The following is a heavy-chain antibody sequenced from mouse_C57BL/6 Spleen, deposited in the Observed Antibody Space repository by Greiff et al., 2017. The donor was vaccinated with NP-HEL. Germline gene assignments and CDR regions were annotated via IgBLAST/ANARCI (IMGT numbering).Heavy chain of an antibody. CDR1: GFTFTDYY. V-gene: IGHV7-3*01. J-gene: IGHJ1*03. CDR3: ARYETYGNDGFDV. Sequence: EVMLVESGGGLVQPGGSLSLSCAASGFTFTDYYMSWVRQPPGKALEWLGFIRNTANGYTTEYSVSVKGRFTISRDNSQSILYLQMNALRAEDSATYYCARYETYGNDGFDVWGTGTTVTVSS. D-gene: IGHD2-10*02. CDR2: IRNTANGYTT.